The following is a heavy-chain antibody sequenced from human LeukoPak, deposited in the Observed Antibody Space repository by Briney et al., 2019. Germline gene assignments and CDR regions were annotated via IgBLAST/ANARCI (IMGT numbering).Heavy chain of an antibody. CDR1: QFSFSSYS. Sequence: GGSLRLSCAASQFSFSSYSFNWVRQAPGQGLEWVASINKGATHTYYADSMRGRFTVSRDDAKNSLFLQMHSLSAEYTAVYYCVRLRRNGDTSGYYYYYDYWGRGTLVTVSS. D-gene: IGHD3-22*01. J-gene: IGHJ4*02. CDR3: VRLRRNGDTSGYYYYYDY. CDR2: INKGATHT. V-gene: IGHV3-21*06.